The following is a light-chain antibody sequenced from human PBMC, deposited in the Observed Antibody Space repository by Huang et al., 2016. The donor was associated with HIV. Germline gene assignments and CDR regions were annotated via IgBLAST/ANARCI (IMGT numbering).Light chain of an antibody. CDR3: QQYNNWPPA. Sequence: EIVMTQSPVTLSVSPGERATLSCRASRSLSSTLAWYQQKLGQAPRLLIDGASTRATGIPAMFSGTGSGTEFTLTISSLQSEDFAVYYCQQYNNWPPAFGQGTKVEIK. V-gene: IGKV3-15*01. CDR2: GAS. CDR1: RSLSST. J-gene: IGKJ1*01.